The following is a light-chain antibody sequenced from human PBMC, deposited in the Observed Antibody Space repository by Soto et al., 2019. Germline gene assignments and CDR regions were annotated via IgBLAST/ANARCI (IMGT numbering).Light chain of an antibody. J-gene: IGKJ4*01. CDR1: QSVSSY. CDR3: QRRSNWPPT. V-gene: IGKV3-11*01. Sequence: EIVLTHSPATLSLSPGERATLSCRASQSVSSYLAWYQQKPGQAPGLLIYDASNRATGIPARFSGSGSGTDFTLTISSLEPEEFAVYYCQRRSNWPPTFGGGTKVEIK. CDR2: DAS.